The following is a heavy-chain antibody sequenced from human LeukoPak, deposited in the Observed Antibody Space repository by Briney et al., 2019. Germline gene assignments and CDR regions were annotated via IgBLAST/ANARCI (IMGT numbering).Heavy chain of an antibody. D-gene: IGHD4-17*01. CDR1: GLTISSYS. CDR2: ISSSSSTI. CDR3: ARVVDHDYGDYYLDY. Sequence: GGSLRLSCAASGLTISSYSMNWVRQAPGKGLQWVSYISSSSSTIYYADSVKGRFTISRDNAKNSLYLQMNSLRAEDTAVYYCARVVDHDYGDYYLDYWGQGTLVTVSS. V-gene: IGHV3-48*01. J-gene: IGHJ4*02.